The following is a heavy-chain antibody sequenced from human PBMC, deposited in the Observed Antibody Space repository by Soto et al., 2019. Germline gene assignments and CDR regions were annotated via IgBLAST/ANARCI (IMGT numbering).Heavy chain of an antibody. CDR2: IYDSGST. Sequence: QLQLQESGSGLVKPSQTLSLTCAVSGGSISSGGYSWSWIRPPPGQGLEWIGYIYDSGSTNYNPSLKSRVTISVDRAKIQFSLKLCAGSAADTAVYYGGRGLPGSWFDPWGQGTLVTVSS. J-gene: IGHJ5*02. CDR1: GGSISSGGYS. V-gene: IGHV4-30-2*01. CDR3: GRGLPGSWFDP. D-gene: IGHD3-10*01.